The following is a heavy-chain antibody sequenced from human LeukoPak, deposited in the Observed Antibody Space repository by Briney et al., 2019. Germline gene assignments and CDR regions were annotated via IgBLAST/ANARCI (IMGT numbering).Heavy chain of an antibody. Sequence: SETLSLTCTVSGGSISSYYWSWIRQPPGRGLEWIGYIYYSGSTNYNPSLKNRVTISVDTSKNQFSLKLSSVTAADTAVYYCARYLRDGYNYYFDYWGQGTLVTVSS. J-gene: IGHJ4*02. CDR2: IYYSGST. CDR1: GGSISSYY. V-gene: IGHV4-59*01. CDR3: ARYLRDGYNYYFDY. D-gene: IGHD1-1*01.